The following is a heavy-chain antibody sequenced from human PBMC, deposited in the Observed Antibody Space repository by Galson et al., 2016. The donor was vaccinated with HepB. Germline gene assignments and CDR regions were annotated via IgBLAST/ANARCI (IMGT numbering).Heavy chain of an antibody. Sequence: SLRLSCAASGFTFSSYGMHWVRQAPGKGLEWVAVIWYDGSNKYYAGSVKGRFTISRDDSKNTLYLQMNSLRAEDTAVYYCARDMHRPYYYDSSGYGDMGYYLDSWGQGTLVTVSS. CDR2: IWYDGSNK. CDR1: GFTFSSYG. V-gene: IGHV3-33*01. CDR3: ARDMHRPYYYDSSGYGDMGYYLDS. D-gene: IGHD3-22*01. J-gene: IGHJ4*02.